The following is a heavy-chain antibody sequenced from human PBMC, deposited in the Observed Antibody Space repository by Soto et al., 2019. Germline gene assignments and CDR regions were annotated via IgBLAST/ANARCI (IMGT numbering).Heavy chain of an antibody. Sequence: QVQLVQSGAEVRKPGSSVKVSCKASGGTFSRHAISWVRQAPGQGLEWMGGIIPIFGTANHAQKFQGRVTIIADESTSTVYMELSSLRSEDTAVYYCARAPRLQWELRGRAFDIWGQGTMVTVSS. D-gene: IGHD1-26*01. CDR3: ARAPRLQWELRGRAFDI. V-gene: IGHV1-69*01. J-gene: IGHJ3*02. CDR2: IIPIFGTA. CDR1: GGTFSRHA.